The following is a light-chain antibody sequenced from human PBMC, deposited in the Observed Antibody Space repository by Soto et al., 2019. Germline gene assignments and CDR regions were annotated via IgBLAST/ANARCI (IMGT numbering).Light chain of an antibody. CDR1: QSIDGW. CDR3: QPYSSYPFT. J-gene: IGKJ3*01. CDR2: DAT. V-gene: IGKV1-5*01. Sequence: LQMTKSPSTMSASIGDLVTITCRAGQSIDGWLACYQNQPWSSPELLIYDATRLQSGVPPGVSGSASGTELARPISSLQADALATYCYQPYSSYPFTFGHGTQLD.